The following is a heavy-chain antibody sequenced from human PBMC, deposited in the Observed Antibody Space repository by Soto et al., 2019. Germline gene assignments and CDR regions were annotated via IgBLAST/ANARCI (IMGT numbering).Heavy chain of an antibody. J-gene: IGHJ4*02. V-gene: IGHV3-23*01. Sequence: EVQLLESGGGLVQPGWSLKLSCAASGFALRSNGMTWVRQAPGRGLEWVSTLGGSGITYYADSVRGRFTISRDTSENTLYLQMGSLRVEDTAIYYCAKLGSSFPDRPGNYFDSWGQGSLVTVS. CDR2: LGGSGIT. D-gene: IGHD6-6*01. CDR1: GFALRSNG. CDR3: AKLGSSFPDRPGNYFDS.